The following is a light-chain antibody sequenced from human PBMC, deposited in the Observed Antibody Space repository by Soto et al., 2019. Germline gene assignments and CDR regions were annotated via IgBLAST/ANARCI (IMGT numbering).Light chain of an antibody. V-gene: IGKV3-15*01. CDR1: KNIERK. J-gene: IGKJ4*01. Sequence: DIVMKQSPVTLSVSPGESPTLSCRASKNIERKLAWYQQKPGQSPRLLLYTASTRACGIPARFSGSGDGTEFTLTISSLQYEDSSVYYCQQCNNWPPLTFGGGTKVDIK. CDR2: TAS. CDR3: QQCNNWPPLT.